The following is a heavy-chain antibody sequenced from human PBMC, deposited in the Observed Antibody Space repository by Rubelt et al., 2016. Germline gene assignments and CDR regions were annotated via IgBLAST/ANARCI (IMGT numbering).Heavy chain of an antibody. CDR3: ARATNWNYAFDI. J-gene: IGHJ3*02. CDR1: GGTFSSYA. V-gene: IGHV1-2*02. Sequence: QVQLVQSGAEVKKPGSSVKVSCKASGGTFSSYANSWVRQAPGQGLEWMGGINPNSGGTNYAQKFQGRVTMTRDTSISTAYMELSRLRSDDTAVYYCARATNWNYAFDIWGQGTMVTVSS. CDR2: INPNSGGT. D-gene: IGHD1-7*01.